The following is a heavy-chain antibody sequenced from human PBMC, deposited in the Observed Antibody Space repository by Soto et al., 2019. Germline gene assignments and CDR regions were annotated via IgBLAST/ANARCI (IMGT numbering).Heavy chain of an antibody. J-gene: IGHJ5*02. Sequence: QVQLVQTGAEVKKPGASVKIYCKASGYTFTRYTMNWVRQAPVQRLEWMGWINPDNGNTTSSQKFQDRVIITRDTSTSTAYMDLSSLRAEDTAFYYCARGIATGQLDPWGQGTLVTVSS. CDR1: GYTFTRYT. V-gene: IGHV1-3*01. CDR2: INPDNGNT. D-gene: IGHD2-15*01. CDR3: ARGIATGQLDP.